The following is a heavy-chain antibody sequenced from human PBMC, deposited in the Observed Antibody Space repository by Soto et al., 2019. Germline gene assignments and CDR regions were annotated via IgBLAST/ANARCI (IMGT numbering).Heavy chain of an antibody. CDR1: GYTFHNYG. Sequence: QVLLMQSVPEVKKPGASVKVSCKASGYTFHNYGISWVRQVPGQGLEWMGWISGYNGNTNYAPKIQGRVTVTRDTSTATAYMEPRSLRSDDTAIYYCARGSESFDLWGQGTLVTVSS. J-gene: IGHJ4*02. V-gene: IGHV1-18*01. CDR3: ARGSESFDL. D-gene: IGHD1-26*01. CDR2: ISGYNGNT.